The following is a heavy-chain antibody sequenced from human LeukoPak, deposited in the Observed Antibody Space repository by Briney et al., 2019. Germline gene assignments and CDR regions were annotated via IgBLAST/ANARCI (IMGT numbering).Heavy chain of an antibody. CDR2: IKLDGSEK. J-gene: IGHJ3*02. D-gene: IGHD3-10*01. Sequence: GGSLRLSCAAFGFTLSGHYMDWVRQAPGKGLEWVANIKLDGSEKTYVDSVKGRFTISRDNAKNSLYLQMNSLRAEDTAVYYCAREDLRAFDIWGQGTMVTVSS. CDR3: AREDLRAFDI. V-gene: IGHV3-7*01. CDR1: GFTLSGHY.